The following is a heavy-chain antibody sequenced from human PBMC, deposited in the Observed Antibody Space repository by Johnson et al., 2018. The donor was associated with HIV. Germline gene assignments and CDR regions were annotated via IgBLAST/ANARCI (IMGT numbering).Heavy chain of an antibody. CDR3: ASPRPGSGIAAAGYAVDI. D-gene: IGHD6-13*01. Sequence: QVQLVESGGGVVQPGRSLRLSCAASGFTFSSYAMHWVRQAPGKGLEWVAVISYDGSNKYYADSVKGRFTISRDNSKNTLYLQMNSLGAEDTAVYDCASPRPGSGIAAAGYAVDIWGQGTMVTVSS. CDR1: GFTFSSYA. CDR2: ISYDGSNK. V-gene: IGHV3-30*14. J-gene: IGHJ3*02.